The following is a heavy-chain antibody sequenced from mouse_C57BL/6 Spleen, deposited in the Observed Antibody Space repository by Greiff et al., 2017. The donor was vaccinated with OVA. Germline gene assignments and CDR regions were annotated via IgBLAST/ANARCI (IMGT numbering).Heavy chain of an antibody. J-gene: IGHJ2*01. CDR1: GYTFTDYY. CDR2: INPNNGGT. CDR3: ARAEGPLPDY. V-gene: IGHV1-26*01. Sequence: DVQLQQSGPELVKPGASVKISCKASGYTFTDYYMNWVKQSHGKSLEWIGDINPNNGGTSYNQKFKGKATLTVDKSSSTAYMELRSLTSEDSAVYYCARAEGPLPDYWGQGTTLTVSS. D-gene: IGHD2-10*01.